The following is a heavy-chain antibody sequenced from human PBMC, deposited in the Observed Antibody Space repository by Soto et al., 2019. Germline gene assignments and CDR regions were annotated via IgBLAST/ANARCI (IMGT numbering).Heavy chain of an antibody. CDR2: ISSGSSTI. D-gene: IGHD3-10*01. J-gene: IGHJ4*01. CDR1: GFTFSSHS. Sequence: PGGSLRLSCAASGFTFSSHSMNWVRQAPGKGLEWVSYISSGSSTILYADSVKGRFTVSRDNAKNSLYLQMNSLRADDTAVYYCAREGLAPMVRGVFIPDFNFDYWGQGTLVTVSS. V-gene: IGHV3-48*01. CDR3: AREGLAPMVRGVFIPDFNFDY.